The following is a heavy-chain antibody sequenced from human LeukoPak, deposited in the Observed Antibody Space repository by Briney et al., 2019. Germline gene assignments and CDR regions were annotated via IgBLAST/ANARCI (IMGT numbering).Heavy chain of an antibody. V-gene: IGHV3-23*01. CDR1: GFTFSSYA. CDR3: ARTGKMVSRDY. D-gene: IGHD2-8*01. CDR2: ISGSGGST. Sequence: GGSLRLSCAASGFTFSSYAMSWVRQAPGKGLEWVSAISGSGGSTYYADSVKGRFTISRDNSKNTLYLQMNSLRAEDTAEYYCARTGKMVSRDYWGQGTLVTVSS. J-gene: IGHJ4*02.